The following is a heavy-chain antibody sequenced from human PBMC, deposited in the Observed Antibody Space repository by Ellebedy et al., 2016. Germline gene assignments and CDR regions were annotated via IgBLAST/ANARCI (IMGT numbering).Heavy chain of an antibody. V-gene: IGHV3-23*01. J-gene: IGHJ4*02. CDR3: RQGHYANY. D-gene: IGHD4-17*01. CDR2: ISGAGDDT. CDR1: GFAFKSFF. Sequence: GESLKISXAASGFAFKSFFMSWVRQAPGKGLEWVSTISGAGDDTHLADSVRGRFTVSRDNSMNTVYLQMNRLRAEDTAVYYCRQGHYANYWGQGTLVTVSS.